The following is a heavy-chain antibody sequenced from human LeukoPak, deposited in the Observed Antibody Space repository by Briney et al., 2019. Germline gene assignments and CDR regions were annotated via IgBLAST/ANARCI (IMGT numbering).Heavy chain of an antibody. CDR3: ARVHDIRYGMDV. J-gene: IGHJ6*02. D-gene: IGHD3-9*01. CDR1: GGSISSYY. V-gene: IGHV4-59*07. Sequence: PSDTLSLTCTVSGGSISSYYWSWIRQPPGKGLEWIGYIYYSGSTNYNPSLKSRVTISVDTSKNQFSLKLSSVTAADTAVYYCARVHDIRYGMDVWGQGTTVTVSS. CDR2: IYYSGST.